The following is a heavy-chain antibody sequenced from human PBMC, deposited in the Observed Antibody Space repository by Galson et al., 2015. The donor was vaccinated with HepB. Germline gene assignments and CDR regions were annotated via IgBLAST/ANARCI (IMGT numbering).Heavy chain of an antibody. D-gene: IGHD2-15*01. Sequence: SLRLSCAASGFTFDDYAMHWVRQAPGKGLEWVSGISWNSGSIGYADSVKGRFTISRDNAKNSLYLQMNSLRAEDTALYYCAKSPQQYCSGGSCHDFEYYFDYWGQGTLVTVSS. CDR2: ISWNSGSI. CDR3: AKSPQQYCSGGSCHDFEYYFDY. V-gene: IGHV3-9*01. CDR1: GFTFDDYA. J-gene: IGHJ4*02.